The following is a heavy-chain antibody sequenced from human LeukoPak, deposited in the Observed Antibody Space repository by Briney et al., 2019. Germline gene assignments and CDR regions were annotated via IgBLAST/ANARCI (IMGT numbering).Heavy chain of an antibody. CDR2: ISGSGGST. CDR1: GFTFSSYA. V-gene: IGHV3-23*01. Sequence: GGSLRLSCAASGFTFSSYAMRWVRQAPGKGLEWVSAISGSGGSTYYADSVKGRFTISRDNSENTLYLQMNSLRAEDTAVYYCAKAMTVVNYYYYGMDVWGQGTTVTVSS. CDR3: AKAMTVVNYYYYGMDV. J-gene: IGHJ6*02. D-gene: IGHD4-23*01.